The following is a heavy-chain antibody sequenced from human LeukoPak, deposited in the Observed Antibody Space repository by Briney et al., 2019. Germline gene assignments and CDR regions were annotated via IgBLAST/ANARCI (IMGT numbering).Heavy chain of an antibody. CDR1: GLTFSSHW. Sequence: GGSLRLSCAASGLTFSSHWMHWVRQAPGKGLVWVSRITNDGSSTTYADSVKGRFTISRDNAKNMLYLQVNSLRAEDTAVYYCARDGTYSSSWYDDYYYYGMDVWGQGTTVTVSS. CDR2: ITNDGSST. J-gene: IGHJ6*02. CDR3: ARDGTYSSSWYDDYYYYGMDV. V-gene: IGHV3-74*01. D-gene: IGHD6-13*01.